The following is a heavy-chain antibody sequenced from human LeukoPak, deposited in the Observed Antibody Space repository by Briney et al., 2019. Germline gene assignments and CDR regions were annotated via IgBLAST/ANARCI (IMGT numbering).Heavy chain of an antibody. Sequence: GASLRLSCAASGLTFSSYSMNWVRQAPGKGVEWVSSISSSSSYIHYADSVKGRFTISRDNAKNSLYLQMNSLRAEDAAVYYCARDYYDYVWGSYRYGPYYFDYWGQGTLVTVSS. D-gene: IGHD3-16*02. CDR3: ARDYYDYVWGSYRYGPYYFDY. J-gene: IGHJ4*02. V-gene: IGHV3-21*01. CDR2: ISSSSSYI. CDR1: GLTFSSYS.